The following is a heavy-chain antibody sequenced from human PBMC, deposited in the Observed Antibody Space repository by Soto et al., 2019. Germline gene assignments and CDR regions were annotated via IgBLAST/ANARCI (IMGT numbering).Heavy chain of an antibody. Sequence: QVQLQASGPGLVKPSQTLSLTCTVSGGSISSGGYYWSCIRQLPGKGLEWTGYIYYRGSIYHDPSLKSRVTISVDASKNQFSLKLSSVTAADTAVYYCARVWGGRCDYWGHGALVIVSS. CDR2: IYYRGSI. CDR3: ARVWGGRCDY. J-gene: IGHJ4*01. D-gene: IGHD2-15*01. CDR1: GGSISSGGYY. V-gene: IGHV4-31*03.